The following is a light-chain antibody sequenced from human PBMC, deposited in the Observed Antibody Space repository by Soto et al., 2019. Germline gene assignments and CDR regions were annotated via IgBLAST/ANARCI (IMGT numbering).Light chain of an antibody. Sequence: SYELTQPPSVSVSPGQTARITCSGDALPKQYAYWYQQKPGQAPVLVIYKDSERPSGIPELFSGSSSGTKVTLTISGFQAEDEADYYCQSADSSGTYPYVFGTGTKVTVL. CDR3: QSADSSGTYPYV. CDR1: ALPKQY. V-gene: IGLV3-25*03. J-gene: IGLJ1*01. CDR2: KDS.